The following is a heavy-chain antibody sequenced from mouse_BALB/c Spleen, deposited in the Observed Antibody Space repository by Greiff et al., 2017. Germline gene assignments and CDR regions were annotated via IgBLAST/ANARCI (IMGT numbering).Heavy chain of an antibody. CDR2: IWAGGST. V-gene: IGHV2-9*02. CDR1: GFSLTSYG. J-gene: IGHJ2*01. Sequence: VQLVESGPGLVAPSQSLSITCTVSGFSLTSYGVHWVRQPPGKGLDWLGVIWAGGSTNYNSALLSRLSICKDNSKSQVFLKMNSLQTDDTAMYYCARDQGNSFDYWGQGTTLTVSS. CDR3: ARDQGNSFDY. D-gene: IGHD2-1*01.